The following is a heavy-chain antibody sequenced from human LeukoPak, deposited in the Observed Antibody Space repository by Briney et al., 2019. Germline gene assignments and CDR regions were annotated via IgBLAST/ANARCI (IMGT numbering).Heavy chain of an antibody. CDR2: IYTGGTT. V-gene: IGHV3-66*01. J-gene: IGHJ4*02. CDR3: ARGGLNSDFDY. CDR1: GFIVSSYY. D-gene: IGHD3-16*01. Sequence: GGSLRLSCAASGFIVSSYYMSWVRQAPGKGLEWVSAIYTGGTTYYADSVKGRFTISRDNSKNTLYLQMNSLRVEDTATYYCARGGLNSDFDYWGQGTLVTVSS.